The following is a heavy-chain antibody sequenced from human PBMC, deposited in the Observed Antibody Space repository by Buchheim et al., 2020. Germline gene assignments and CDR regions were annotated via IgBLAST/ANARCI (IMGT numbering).Heavy chain of an antibody. J-gene: IGHJ4*02. D-gene: IGHD3-3*01. Sequence: QVQLVESGGGLVKPGGSLRLSCAASGFTFSDYYMSWIRQAPGKGLEWFSYIGSISSYTNYADSVKGRFTISRDNAHNSLYLQMNSLRAEDTAVYYCASYDFWSGYLDYWGQGTL. CDR3: ASYDFWSGYLDY. CDR1: GFTFSDYY. V-gene: IGHV3-11*06. CDR2: IGSISSYT.